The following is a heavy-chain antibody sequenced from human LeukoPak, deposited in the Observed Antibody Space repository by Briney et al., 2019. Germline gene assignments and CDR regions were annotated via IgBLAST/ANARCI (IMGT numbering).Heavy chain of an antibody. J-gene: IGHJ5*02. CDR2: ISGSGGST. D-gene: IGHD4-17*01. V-gene: IGHV3-23*01. CDR1: GFTFSSYG. CDR3: AYGDYSWFDP. Sequence: GRSLRLSCAASGFTFSSYGMHWVRQAPGKGLEWVSAISGSGGSTYYADSVKGRFTISRDNSKNTLYLQMNSLRAEDTAVYYCAYGDYSWFDPWGQGTLVTVSS.